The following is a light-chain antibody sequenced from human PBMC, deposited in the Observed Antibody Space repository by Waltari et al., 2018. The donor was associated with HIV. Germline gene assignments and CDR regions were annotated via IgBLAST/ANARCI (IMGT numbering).Light chain of an antibody. V-gene: IGKV3-15*01. Sequence: EIVMTQSPATLSVSPGERVTVSCRASQTVSSSLAWYQQKPGQAPRLLIYGASTRDTGIAARFSGSGSGTKFALTISSLQSEDFAVYYCQQYNDWPLTFGGGTRVEIK. J-gene: IGKJ4*01. CDR3: QQYNDWPLT. CDR1: QTVSSS. CDR2: GAS.